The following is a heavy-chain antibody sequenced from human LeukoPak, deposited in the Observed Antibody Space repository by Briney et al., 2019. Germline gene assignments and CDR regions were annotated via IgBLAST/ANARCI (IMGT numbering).Heavy chain of an antibody. CDR1: GFTFSRYT. D-gene: IGHD2-15*01. Sequence: TGGSLRLSCAASGFTFSRYTMTWVRQAPGKGLEWVSSITSISSYIYYADSVKGRFTISRDNAKNSLYLQLNSLRAEDTAVYYCAKGHSPYCSGDACYDYFDYWGQGILVTVSS. J-gene: IGHJ4*02. CDR2: ITSISSYI. CDR3: AKGHSPYCSGDACYDYFDY. V-gene: IGHV3-21*01.